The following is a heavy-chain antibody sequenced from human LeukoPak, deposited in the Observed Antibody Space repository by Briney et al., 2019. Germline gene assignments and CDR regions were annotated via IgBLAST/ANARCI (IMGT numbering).Heavy chain of an antibody. CDR3: ARLELAVAGFHFDY. CDR1: GGSISSYY. J-gene: IGHJ4*02. Sequence: PSETLSLTCTVSGGSISSYYWSWIRHPPGKGLGWIGYIYYSGSTNYNPSLKSRVTISVDTSKNQFSLKLSSVTAADTAVYYCARLELAVAGFHFDYWGQGTLVTVSS. D-gene: IGHD6-19*01. CDR2: IYYSGST. V-gene: IGHV4-59*08.